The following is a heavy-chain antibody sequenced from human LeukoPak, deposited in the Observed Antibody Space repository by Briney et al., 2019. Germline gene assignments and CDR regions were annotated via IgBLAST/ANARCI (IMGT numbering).Heavy chain of an antibody. D-gene: IGHD6-13*01. CDR3: ARDGIAAAAAFDY. V-gene: IGHV4-31*03. Sequence: SETLSLTCTVSGGSISSGGYYWSWIRQHPGKGLEWIGYIYYSGSTYYNPSLKSRVTISVDTSKNQFSLKLSSVTAADTAVYYCARDGIAAAAAFDYWGQGTPVTVSS. CDR2: IYYSGST. CDR1: GGSISSGGYY. J-gene: IGHJ4*02.